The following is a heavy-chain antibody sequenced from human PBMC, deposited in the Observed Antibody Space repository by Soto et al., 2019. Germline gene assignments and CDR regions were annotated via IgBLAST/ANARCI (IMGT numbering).Heavy chain of an antibody. V-gene: IGHV3-53*01. D-gene: IGHD6-19*01. J-gene: IGHJ4*02. CDR2: IYSGGST. CDR3: ARGVSDSSGWYAGPYYFDY. Sequence: EVQLVESGGGLIQPGGSLRLSCAASGFTISSNYMSWVRQAPGKGLEWVSVIYSGGSTYYADSVKGRFTISRDNSKNTLYLQMNSLRAEDTAVYYCARGVSDSSGWYAGPYYFDYWGQGTLVTVSS. CDR1: GFTISSNY.